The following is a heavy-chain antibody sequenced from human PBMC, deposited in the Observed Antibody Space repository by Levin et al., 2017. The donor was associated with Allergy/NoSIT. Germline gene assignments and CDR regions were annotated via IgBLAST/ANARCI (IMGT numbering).Heavy chain of an antibody. CDR2: IFSTDEK. CDR1: GFSLSNTRMS. D-gene: IGHD6-19*01. Sequence: SGPTLVKPTETLTLTCTVSGFSLSNTRMSVSWIRQPPGKALEWLAHIFSTDEKSYSTSLKSRLTISKDTSKSQVVLTMTNMDPVDTATYYCARITYSTGRVPGWWYYGMDVWGQGTTVTVSS. CDR3: ARITYSTGRVPGWWYYGMDV. J-gene: IGHJ6*02. V-gene: IGHV2-26*01.